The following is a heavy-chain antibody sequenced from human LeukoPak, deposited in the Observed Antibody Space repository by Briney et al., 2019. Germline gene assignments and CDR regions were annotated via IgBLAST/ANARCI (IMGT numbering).Heavy chain of an antibody. CDR3: ARDPGRGYTYGYGFDY. CDR1: GFTFSSYA. D-gene: IGHD5-18*01. V-gene: IGHV3-64*01. CDR2: ISSHGGYT. Sequence: GGSLRLSCAASGFTFSSYAMHWVRQAPGKGLECVSSISSHGGYTYYANSVKGRFTISRDNSKNTLYLQMGSLRAEDMAVYYCARDPGRGYTYGYGFDYRGQGTLVTVSS. J-gene: IGHJ4*02.